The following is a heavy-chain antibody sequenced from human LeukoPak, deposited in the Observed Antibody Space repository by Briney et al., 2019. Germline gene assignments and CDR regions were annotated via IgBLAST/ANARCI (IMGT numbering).Heavy chain of an antibody. Sequence: GGSLRLPCAASGFTFRSHAMHWVRQAPGKGLEWVVFISYDGSTIYYADSVKGRLYISRDNSKNTLYVQMNSLRPEDTAVYYCARDLSERYSIDHWGQGTLVTVPS. J-gene: IGHJ4*02. CDR3: ARDLSERYSIDH. CDR2: ISYDGSTI. CDR1: GFTFRSHA. D-gene: IGHD2-15*01. V-gene: IGHV3-30-3*01.